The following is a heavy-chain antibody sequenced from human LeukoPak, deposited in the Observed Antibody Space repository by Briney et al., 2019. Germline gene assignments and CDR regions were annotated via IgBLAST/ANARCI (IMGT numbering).Heavy chain of an antibody. Sequence: GGSLRLSCTTSGFTFSSYAMSWVRQAPGKGLEWVSTMTGSGDFTYYADSVKGRFTVSRDNSKNTLYLHMSSLRAEDTAIYYCAKPDSSGFSLSIRFDFWGQGTLVTVSS. CDR3: AKPDSSGFSLSIRFDF. J-gene: IGHJ4*02. CDR2: MTGSGDFT. D-gene: IGHD3-22*01. V-gene: IGHV3-23*01. CDR1: GFTFSSYA.